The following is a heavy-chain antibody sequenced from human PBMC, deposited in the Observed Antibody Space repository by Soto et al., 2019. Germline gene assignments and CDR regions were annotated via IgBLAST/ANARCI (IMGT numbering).Heavy chain of an antibody. CDR3: ARVYTGSGTYHFDY. Sequence: SETLSLTCTVSGGSISSSSYYWGWIRQPPGKGLEWIGSIYYSGSTYYNPSLKSRVTISVDTSKNQFSLKLSSVTAADTAVYYCARVYTGSGTYHFDYWGQGTLVTVSS. D-gene: IGHD2-2*02. V-gene: IGHV4-39*01. J-gene: IGHJ4*02. CDR2: IYYSGST. CDR1: GGSISSSSYY.